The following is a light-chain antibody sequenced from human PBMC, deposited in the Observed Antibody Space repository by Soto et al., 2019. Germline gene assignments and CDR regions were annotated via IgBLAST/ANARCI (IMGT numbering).Light chain of an antibody. CDR1: SSDVGSYNL. J-gene: IGLJ2*01. CDR3: CSYAGSSTYVV. Sequence: QSALTQPASVSGAPGQSITISCTGTSSDVGSYNLVSWYQQHPGKAPKLMIYEGSKRPSGVSNRFSGSKSGNTASLTISGLQDEDEDDYYCCSYAGSSTYVVFGGGTQLTVL. CDR2: EGS. V-gene: IGLV2-23*01.